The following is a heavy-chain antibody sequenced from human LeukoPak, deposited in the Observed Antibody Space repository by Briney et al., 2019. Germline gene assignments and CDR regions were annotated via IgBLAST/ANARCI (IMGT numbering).Heavy chain of an antibody. CDR2: INHSGST. CDR3: AREDYDFWSAIIHWFDP. V-gene: IGHV4-34*01. CDR1: GGSFSGYY. D-gene: IGHD3-3*01. J-gene: IGHJ5*02. Sequence: PSETLSLTCAVYGGSFSGYYWSWIRQPPGKGLEWIGEINHSGSTNYNPSLKSRVTISVDTSKNQFSLKLSSVTAADTAVYYCAREDYDFWSAIIHWFDPWGQGTLVTVSS.